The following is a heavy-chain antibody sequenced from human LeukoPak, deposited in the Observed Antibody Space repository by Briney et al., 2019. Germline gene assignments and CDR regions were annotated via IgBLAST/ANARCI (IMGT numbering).Heavy chain of an antibody. CDR2: IKGDGNT. CDR1: GFTFSSYL. J-gene: IGHJ1*01. D-gene: IGHD3-22*01. Sequence: PGGSLRLSCAASGFTFSSYLMHWVRQAPRKGLVWVSRIKGDGNTNYADSVKGRFTISRDNAKNTVSLQMNSLRAEDTGVYYCARAPSEIGGYYPEYFRHWGQGTLVTVSS. V-gene: IGHV3-74*01. CDR3: ARAPSEIGGYYPEYFRH.